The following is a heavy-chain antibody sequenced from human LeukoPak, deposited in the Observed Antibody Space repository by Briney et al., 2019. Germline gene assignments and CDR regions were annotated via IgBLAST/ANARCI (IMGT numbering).Heavy chain of an antibody. CDR2: INPNSGGT. D-gene: IGHD3-22*01. J-gene: IGHJ6*02. CDR3: ARLEALYYDSSGYAPAV. Sequence: GASVKVSCKASGYTFTGYYMHWVRQAPGQGLEWMGWINPNSGGTNYAQKFQGRVTMTRDTSISTAYMELSRLRSDDTAVYYCARLEALYYDSSGYAPAVWGQGTTVTVSS. CDR1: GYTFTGYY. V-gene: IGHV1-2*02.